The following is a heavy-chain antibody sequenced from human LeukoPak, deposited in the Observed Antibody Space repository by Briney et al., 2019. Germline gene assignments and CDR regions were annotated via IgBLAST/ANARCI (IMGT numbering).Heavy chain of an antibody. CDR1: GGSFSGYY. V-gene: IGHV4-34*01. CDR2: TNHSGST. J-gene: IGHJ6*03. Sequence: SETLSLTCAVYGGSFSGYYWSWIRQPPGKGLEWIGETNHSGSTNYNPSLKSRVTISVDTSKNQFSLKLSSVTAADTAVYYCARGRGWLRSYYYYYMDVWGKGTTVTVSS. CDR3: ARGRGWLRSYYYYYMDV. D-gene: IGHD5-24*01.